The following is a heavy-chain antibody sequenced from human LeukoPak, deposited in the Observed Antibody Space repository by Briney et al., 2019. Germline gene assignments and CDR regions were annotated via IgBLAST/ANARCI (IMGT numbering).Heavy chain of an antibody. CDR3: ARGLKTGSSDDTDY. D-gene: IGHD6-19*01. CDR2: MNPNSGNT. J-gene: IGHJ4*02. Sequence: GASVTVSCKASGYTFTSYDINWVRQATGQGLEWMGWMNPNSGNTGYAQKFQGRVTMTRNTSISTAYMELSSLRSEDTAVYYCARGLKTGSSDDTDYWGQGTLVTVSS. CDR1: GYTFTSYD. V-gene: IGHV1-8*01.